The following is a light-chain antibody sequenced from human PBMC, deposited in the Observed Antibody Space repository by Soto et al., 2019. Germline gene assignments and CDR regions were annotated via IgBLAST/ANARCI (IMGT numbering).Light chain of an antibody. CDR3: QSYDSSLSGYV. CDR1: NSDIGAYNY. J-gene: IGLJ1*01. V-gene: IGLV2-14*01. Sequence: QSALTQPASVSGSPGQSITLSCTGTNSDIGAYNYVSWYQQHPGKAPKLMIYEVSNRPSGVSHRFSGSKSGNTASLTISGLQAEDEADYYCQSYDSSLSGYVFGTGTKVTVL. CDR2: EVS.